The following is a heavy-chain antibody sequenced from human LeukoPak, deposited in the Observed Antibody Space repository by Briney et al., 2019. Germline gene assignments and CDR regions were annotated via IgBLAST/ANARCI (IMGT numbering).Heavy chain of an antibody. J-gene: IGHJ4*02. CDR3: ARVNSGYSYGNYYFDY. CDR2: IGTAGDT. V-gene: IGHV3-13*01. Sequence: GGSLRLSCAASGSTFSSYDMHWVRQATGKGLEWVSAIGTAGDTYYPGSVKGRFTISRENAKNSLYLQMNSLRAEDTAVYYCARVNSGYSYGNYYFDYWGQGTLVTVSS. D-gene: IGHD5-18*01. CDR1: GSTFSSYD.